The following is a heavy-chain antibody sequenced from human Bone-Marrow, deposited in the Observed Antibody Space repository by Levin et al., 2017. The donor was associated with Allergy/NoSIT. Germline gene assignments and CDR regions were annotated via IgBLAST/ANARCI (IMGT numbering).Heavy chain of an antibody. J-gene: IGHJ6*02. CDR3: TTDYGDPRVGLNYYYYGMDG. D-gene: IGHD4-17*01. Sequence: SGGSLRLSCAASGFTFSNAWMSWVRQAPGKGLEWVGRIKSKTDGGTTDYAAPVKGRFTISRDDSKNTLYLQMNSLKTEDTAVYYCTTDYGDPRVGLNYYYYGMDGWGQGTTVTVSS. CDR1: GFTFSNAW. CDR2: IKSKTDGGTT. V-gene: IGHV3-15*01.